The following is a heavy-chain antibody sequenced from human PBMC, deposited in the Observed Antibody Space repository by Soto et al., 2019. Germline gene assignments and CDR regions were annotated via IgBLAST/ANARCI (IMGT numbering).Heavy chain of an antibody. Sequence: ASVKVSCKASGYTFTSYGISWVRQAPGQGLEWMGWISAYNGNTNYAQKLQGRVTMTTDTSTSTAYMELRSLRSDDTAVYYCARDHNYYDSSGYYLFHYYYYYGMDVWGQ. CDR1: GYTFTSYG. CDR2: ISAYNGNT. CDR3: ARDHNYYDSSGYYLFHYYYYYGMDV. J-gene: IGHJ6*02. D-gene: IGHD3-22*01. V-gene: IGHV1-18*01.